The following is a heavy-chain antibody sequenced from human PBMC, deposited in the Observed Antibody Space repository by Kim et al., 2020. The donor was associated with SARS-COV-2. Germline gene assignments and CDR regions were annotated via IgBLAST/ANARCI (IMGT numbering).Heavy chain of an antibody. CDR1: GFTFSSYA. CDR3: AKEGGHYDMSYYYYYGMDV. CDR2: ISGSGGST. Sequence: GGSLRLSCAASGFTFSSYAMSWVRQAPGKGLEWVSAISGSGGSTYYADSVKGRFTISRDNSKNTLYLQMNSLRAEDTAVYYCAKEGGHYDMSYYYYYGMDVWGQGTTVTVSS. J-gene: IGHJ6*02. V-gene: IGHV3-23*01. D-gene: IGHD3-9*01.